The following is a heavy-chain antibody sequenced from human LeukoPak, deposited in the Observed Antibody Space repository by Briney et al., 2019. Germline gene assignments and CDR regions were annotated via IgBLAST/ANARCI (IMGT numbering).Heavy chain of an antibody. CDR3: ARGYLYCSGGSCIPNWFDP. CDR2: MNPNTTKT. CDR1: GYTFTNYD. J-gene: IGHJ5*02. Sequence: ASVKVSCKASGYTFTNYDINWVRQATGQGLEWMGWMNPNTTKTGYAQKFQGRVTMTRDTSTSTVYMELSSLRSEDTAVYYCARGYLYCSGGSCIPNWFDPWGQGTLVTVSS. V-gene: IGHV1-8*01. D-gene: IGHD2-15*01.